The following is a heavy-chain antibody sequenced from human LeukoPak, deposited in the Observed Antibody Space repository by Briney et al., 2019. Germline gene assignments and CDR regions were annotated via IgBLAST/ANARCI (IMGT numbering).Heavy chain of an antibody. CDR1: GFSFSSNG. Sequence: GGSLRLSCAASGFSFSSNGIHWVRQAPGKGLEWVSFIQTGGDPKYYADSVSGRFTISRDNSKKTCSLQMDSLRVEDTATYYCAREASTEIIGGMDVRGQGTTVTVTS. J-gene: IGHJ6*02. D-gene: IGHD2-8*02. CDR3: AREASTEIIGGMDV. CDR2: IQTGGDPK. V-gene: IGHV3-30*02.